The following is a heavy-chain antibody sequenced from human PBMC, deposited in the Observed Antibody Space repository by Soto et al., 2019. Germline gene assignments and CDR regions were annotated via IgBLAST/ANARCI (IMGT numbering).Heavy chain of an antibody. CDR3: AKDLCLYYDFWSGYFVGGRRFDY. Sequence: EVQLVESGGVVVQPGGSLRLSCAASGFTFDDYTMHWVRQAPGKGLEWVSLISWDGGSTYYADSVKGRFTISRDNSKNSLDLQMNSLRTEDTALYYCAKDLCLYYDFWSGYFVGGRRFDYWGQGTLVTVSS. J-gene: IGHJ4*02. CDR1: GFTFDDYT. CDR2: ISWDGGST. D-gene: IGHD3-3*01. V-gene: IGHV3-43*01.